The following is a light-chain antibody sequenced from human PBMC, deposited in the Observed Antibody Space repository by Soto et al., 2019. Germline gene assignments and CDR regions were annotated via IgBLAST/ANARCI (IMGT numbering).Light chain of an antibody. CDR2: GAS. CDR1: QSVTRSY. CDR3: QQYENSPYT. J-gene: IGKJ2*01. Sequence: EIVLTQSLGTLSLSPGERATLSCRASQSVTRSYLGWYQQTPGQAPRLLIYGASSRATGIPDRFSGSGSGTDFTLTISRLDPEDFAVYYCQQYENSPYTFGQGTLVEVK. V-gene: IGKV3-20*01.